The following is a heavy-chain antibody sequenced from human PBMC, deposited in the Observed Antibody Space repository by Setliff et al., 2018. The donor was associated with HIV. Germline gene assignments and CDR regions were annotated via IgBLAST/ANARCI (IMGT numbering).Heavy chain of an antibody. V-gene: IGHV4-59*02. CDR1: GDSVSGYY. Sequence: SETLSLTCTVSGDSVSGYYWTWIRQPPGKGLEWIGDIYYTGRTNFSPSLKSRVTISLDTSKNQFSLKLSSVSAADTATYYCARGNPDFDILTGYWSHYFDYWGQGRLVTVSS. CDR3: ARGNPDFDILTGYWSHYFDY. CDR2: IYYTGRT. J-gene: IGHJ4*02. D-gene: IGHD3-9*01.